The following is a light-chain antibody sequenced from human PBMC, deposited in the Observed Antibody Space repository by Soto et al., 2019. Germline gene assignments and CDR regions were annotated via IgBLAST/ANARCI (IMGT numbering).Light chain of an antibody. CDR2: AAS. CDR3: QQINSYPCST. J-gene: IGKJ4*01. Sequence: IQLTQSPSSLSASGGDRVTITCRASQGFNSYLAWYQQKPGKAPKLLIYAASTLQSGVPSRFSGSKSGTEFTRTISSLQPEDFATYYCQQINSYPCSTFGGGKKVAIK. CDR1: QGFNSY. V-gene: IGKV1-9*01.